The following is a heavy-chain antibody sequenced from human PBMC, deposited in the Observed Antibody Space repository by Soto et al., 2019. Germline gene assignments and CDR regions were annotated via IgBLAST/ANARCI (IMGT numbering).Heavy chain of an antibody. CDR1: GGSISSGGYS. J-gene: IGHJ4*02. D-gene: IGHD5-12*01. V-gene: IGHV4-30-2*01. CDR2: IYHSGST. Sequence: KTSETLSLTCAVSGGSISSGGYSWSWIRQPPGKGLEWIGYIYHSGSTYYNPSLKSRVTISVDRSKNQFSLKLSSVTAADTAVYYCASLRPRYSGYDLGPDYWGQGTLVTVSS. CDR3: ASLRPRYSGYDLGPDY.